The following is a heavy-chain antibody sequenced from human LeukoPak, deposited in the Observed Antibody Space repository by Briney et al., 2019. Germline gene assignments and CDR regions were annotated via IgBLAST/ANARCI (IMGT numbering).Heavy chain of an antibody. CDR2: LNTNTGNA. V-gene: IGHV7-4-1*02. CDR3: ARDGSGWTLYYYGMDV. J-gene: IGHJ6*02. Sequence: ASVKVSCKASGYTFTSYAMDWVRQAPGQGLEWMGWLNTNTGNATYARGFTGRFVFSLDTSVSTAYLQISSLKAEDTAVYYCARDGSGWTLYYYGMDVWGQGTTVTVSS. CDR1: GYTFTSYA. D-gene: IGHD6-19*01.